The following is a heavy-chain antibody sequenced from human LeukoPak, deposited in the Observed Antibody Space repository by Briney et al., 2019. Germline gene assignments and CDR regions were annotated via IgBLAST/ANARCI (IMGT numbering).Heavy chain of an antibody. J-gene: IGHJ4*02. CDR2: ISSSGSTI. V-gene: IGHV3-48*03. CDR1: GFTFSSYE. Sequence: GGSLRLSCAASGFTFSSYEMNWVRQAPGKGLEWVSYISSSGSTIYYADSVKGRFTISRDNAKNSLYLQMNSLRAEDTAVYYCARDPPMIGGPFDYWGQGTLVTVSS. D-gene: IGHD3-10*02. CDR3: ARDPPMIGGPFDY.